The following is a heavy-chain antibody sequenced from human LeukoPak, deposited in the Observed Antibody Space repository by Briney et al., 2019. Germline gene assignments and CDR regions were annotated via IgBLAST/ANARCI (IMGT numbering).Heavy chain of an antibody. J-gene: IGHJ5*02. Sequence: GGSLRLSCAASGFTFSTYGMHWVRQAPGKGLEWVAFIRYDGSSKFYADSVKGRFTISRDNSKNTLYLQMNSLRVEDTAVYYCAKDSRYSGSYPNWFDPWGQGTLVIVSS. CDR2: IRYDGSSK. D-gene: IGHD1-26*01. CDR1: GFTFSTYG. CDR3: AKDSRYSGSYPNWFDP. V-gene: IGHV3-30*02.